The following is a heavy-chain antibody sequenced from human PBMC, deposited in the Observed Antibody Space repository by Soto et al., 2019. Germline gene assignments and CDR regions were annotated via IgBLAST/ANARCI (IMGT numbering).Heavy chain of an antibody. D-gene: IGHD5-18*01. CDR3: ASVDTAWDWFDP. CDR1: GFTFSSYS. J-gene: IGHJ5*02. CDR2: ISSSSSYI. Sequence: GGSLRLSCAASGFTFSSYSMNWVRQAPGKGLEWVSSISSSSSYIYYADSVKGRFTISRDNAKNSLYLQMNSLRAEDTAVYYCASVDTAWDWFDPWGQGTLVTVSS. V-gene: IGHV3-21*01.